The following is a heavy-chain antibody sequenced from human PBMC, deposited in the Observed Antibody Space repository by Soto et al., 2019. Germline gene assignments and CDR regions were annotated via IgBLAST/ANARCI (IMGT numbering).Heavy chain of an antibody. D-gene: IGHD6-19*01. CDR1: GFTFSSYA. Sequence: EVQLLESGGGLVQPGGSLRLSCAASGFTFSSYAMSWVRQAPRKGLEWVSAISGSGGSTYYADSVKGRFTTARDNSKNTLYLQMNSLRAEDTAVYYCAKDLEWLARGACDIWGQGTMVTVSS. V-gene: IGHV3-23*01. CDR2: ISGSGGST. CDR3: AKDLEWLARGACDI. J-gene: IGHJ3*02.